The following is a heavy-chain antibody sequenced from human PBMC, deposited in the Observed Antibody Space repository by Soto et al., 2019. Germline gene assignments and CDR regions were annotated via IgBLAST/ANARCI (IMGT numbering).Heavy chain of an antibody. CDR3: ASSVFP. Sequence: QVQLQESGPGLVKPSQTLSLTCTVSGGSISSGGYYWSWIRQHPGKGLEWIGYIYYSGNTYYNPSLKSRVTISVDTSKHQFSLKLASLITADTTLYYCASSVFPWGQGTLVTVSS. J-gene: IGHJ5*02. D-gene: IGHD1-26*01. CDR1: GGSISSGGYY. CDR2: IYYSGNT. V-gene: IGHV4-31*03.